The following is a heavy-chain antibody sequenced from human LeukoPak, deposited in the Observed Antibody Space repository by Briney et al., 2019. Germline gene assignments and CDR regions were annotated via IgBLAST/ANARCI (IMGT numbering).Heavy chain of an antibody. D-gene: IGHD3-10*01. V-gene: IGHV1-69*05. CDR2: IIPIFGTA. J-gene: IGHJ6*03. CDR1: GGTFSSYA. CDR3: ARDGGLWFGGDYYYYMDV. Sequence: SVKVSCKASGGTFSSYAISWVRQAPGQGLEWMGRIIPIFGTANYAQKFQGRVTITTDESTSTAFMELSSLRSEDTAVYYCARDGGLWFGGDYYYYMDVWGKGTTVTVSS.